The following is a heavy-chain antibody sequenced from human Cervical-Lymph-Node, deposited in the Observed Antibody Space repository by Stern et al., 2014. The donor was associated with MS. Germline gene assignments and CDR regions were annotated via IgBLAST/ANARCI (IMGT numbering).Heavy chain of an antibody. Sequence: MQLVESGAEVKKPGASMTISCKTSGYNFLDHAIHWVRQAPGQRLEWMGWINGGPGTTKYSQKFQGRVSFTRDKAASAAYMDLSSLSPDDTAVYYCARQPDYSDFLDFWGQGTLVTVSS. D-gene: IGHD4-11*01. V-gene: IGHV1-3*01. CDR2: INGGPGTT. CDR1: GYNFLDHA. J-gene: IGHJ4*02. CDR3: ARQPDYSDFLDF.